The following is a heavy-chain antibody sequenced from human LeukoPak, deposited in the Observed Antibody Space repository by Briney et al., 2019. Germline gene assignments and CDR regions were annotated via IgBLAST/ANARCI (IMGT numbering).Heavy chain of an antibody. CDR1: GGSFSGYY. Sequence: SETLSPSCALYGGSFSGYYWSWIRQPPGKGLEWIGEINHSGSTNYNPSLKSRVTIVVDTSKNYFSLKLSSVTAADTAVYYCARLDISSWLDAFDFWGQGTMVTVSS. CDR3: ARLDISSWLDAFDF. CDR2: INHSGST. J-gene: IGHJ3*01. D-gene: IGHD6-13*01. V-gene: IGHV4-34*01.